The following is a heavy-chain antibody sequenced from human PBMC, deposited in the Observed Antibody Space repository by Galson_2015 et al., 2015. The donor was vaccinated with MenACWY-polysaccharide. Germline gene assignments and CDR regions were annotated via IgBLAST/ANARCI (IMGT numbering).Heavy chain of an antibody. Sequence: SLRLSCAASGLTFSNNWIHWVRQAPGKGLVWVSRINSDASSTAYADSVKGRFTISRDNSKNTLYLQMNSLRAEDTAVYYCVKGKMLINCWGQGTLVTVSS. D-gene: IGHD1-20*01. CDR3: VKGKMLINC. CDR2: INSDASST. J-gene: IGHJ4*02. CDR1: GLTFSNNW. V-gene: IGHV3-74*01.